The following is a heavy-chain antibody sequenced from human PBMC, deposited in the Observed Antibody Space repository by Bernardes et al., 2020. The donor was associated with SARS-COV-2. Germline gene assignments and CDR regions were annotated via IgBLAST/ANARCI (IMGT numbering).Heavy chain of an antibody. CDR2: ISGDGIST. V-gene: IGHV3-43*02. D-gene: IGHD3-3*01. J-gene: IGHJ4*02. CDR3: AKGTYYDFWNGFCDS. Sequence: GGSLRLSCAASGFTFDDYVLHWVRQAPGKGLEWVSLISGDGISTFYADSLKGRFTISRDNSKNSLYLQMNSLRIEDTAFYYCAKGTYYDFWNGFCDSWGQGTLVTVSS. CDR1: GFTFDDYV.